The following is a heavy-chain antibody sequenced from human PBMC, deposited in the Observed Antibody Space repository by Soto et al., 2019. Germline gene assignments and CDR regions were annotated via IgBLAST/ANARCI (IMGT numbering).Heavy chain of an antibody. CDR1: GYKFTTYF. CDR3: VRGYCTTTPCSGDFQH. Sequence: ASVKVSCKASGYKFTTYFIHWVRQAPGQGLEWMGMIHPSGDTGYGQKFRGRVTMTIDTSTTTAYTELRNLTSEDTAIYFSVRGYCTTTPCSGDFQHWGQGTLVTVSS. CDR2: IHPSGDT. D-gene: IGHD2-8*01. J-gene: IGHJ1*01. V-gene: IGHV1-46*01.